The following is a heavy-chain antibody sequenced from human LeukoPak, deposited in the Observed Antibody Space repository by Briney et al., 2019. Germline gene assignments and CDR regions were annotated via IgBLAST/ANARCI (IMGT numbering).Heavy chain of an antibody. CDR3: AKPTRGSGSFLIDF. D-gene: IGHD1-26*01. CDR1: GFTFSSYG. CDR2: IWNDGSDK. Sequence: GGSLRLSCAASGFTFSSYGMHWARQAPGKGLEWVAVIWNDGSDKYYADSVKGRFTISRDNSKNTLYLQMNSLRAEDTAVYYCAKPTRGSGSFLIDFWGQGTLVTVST. V-gene: IGHV3-33*06. J-gene: IGHJ4*02.